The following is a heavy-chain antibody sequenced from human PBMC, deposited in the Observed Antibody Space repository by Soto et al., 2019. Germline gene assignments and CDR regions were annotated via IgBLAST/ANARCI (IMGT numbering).Heavy chain of an antibody. CDR1: GFTFSIYG. Sequence: QVQLVESGGGVVQPGRSLRLSCAASGFTFSIYGMHWVRQAPGKGLEWVTVISYDGSNKNYADSVKGRFTISRDNSKNTLYLQMNSLRPEDTAVYYCAKAGEQWLLHYYFAYWGQGTLVTVSS. CDR2: ISYDGSNK. CDR3: AKAGEQWLLHYYFAY. V-gene: IGHV3-30*18. J-gene: IGHJ4*02. D-gene: IGHD6-19*01.